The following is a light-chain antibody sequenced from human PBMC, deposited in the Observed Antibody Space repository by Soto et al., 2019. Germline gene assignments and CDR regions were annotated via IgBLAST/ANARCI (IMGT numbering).Light chain of an antibody. Sequence: QSALPQPASVSGSPGQSITISCTGTSSDIGAYNFVSWYQQHPGKAPKLMLYDVNIRPSGVSNRFSGSKSDNTASLTISGLQAEDEADYYCTSWTTSTTMIFGGGTKLTVL. CDR1: SSDIGAYNF. J-gene: IGLJ2*01. V-gene: IGLV2-14*03. CDR3: TSWTTSTTMI. CDR2: DVN.